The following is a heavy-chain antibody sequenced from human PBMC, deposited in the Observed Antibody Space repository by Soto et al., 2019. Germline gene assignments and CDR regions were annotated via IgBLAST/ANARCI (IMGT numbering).Heavy chain of an antibody. CDR1: GGSISIYY. Sequence: PSDTLSLTCTVSGGSISIYYWSWIRQPPGKGQEWIGYIYYSGSTNYNPSLKSRVTRSVDTSKNQFSLKLSSVTAADTAVYYCARQLQSSSWMDWGQGTLVTVSS. J-gene: IGHJ4*02. CDR2: IYYSGST. CDR3: ARQLQSSSWMD. V-gene: IGHV4-59*08. D-gene: IGHD6-13*01.